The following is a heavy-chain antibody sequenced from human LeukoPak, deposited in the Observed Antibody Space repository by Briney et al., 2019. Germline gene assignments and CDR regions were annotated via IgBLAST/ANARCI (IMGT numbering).Heavy chain of an antibody. CDR1: GDPISSYY. V-gene: IGHV4-59*01. CDR3: ATSYYDYDRWDY. Sequence: SETLSLTCSVSGDPISSYYWSWIRQPPGKGLEWIGYIYYSGTTKYNPSLESRVTISVDTSKSQFSLKVNSVTSADTAIYYCATSYYDYDRWDYWGQGALVTVSS. J-gene: IGHJ4*02. D-gene: IGHD3-16*01. CDR2: IYYSGTT.